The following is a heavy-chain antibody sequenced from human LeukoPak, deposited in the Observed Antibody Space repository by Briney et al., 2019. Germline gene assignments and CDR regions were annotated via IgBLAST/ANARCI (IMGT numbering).Heavy chain of an antibody. CDR2: ISAYNGNT. J-gene: IGHJ5*02. CDR3: AGGVVVGSIAARFSGFDP. D-gene: IGHD6-6*01. V-gene: IGHV1-18*01. Sequence: ASVKVSCKASGYTFTSYGISWVRQAPGQGLEWMGWISAYNGNTNYAQKLQGRVTMTTDTSTSTAYMELRSLRSDDTAVYYCAGGVVVGSIAARFSGFDPRGQGTPVTVSS. CDR1: GYTFTSYG.